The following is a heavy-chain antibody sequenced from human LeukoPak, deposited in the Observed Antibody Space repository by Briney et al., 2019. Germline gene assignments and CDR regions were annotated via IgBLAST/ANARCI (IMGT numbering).Heavy chain of an antibody. Sequence: SETLSLTCTVSGGSISSYHWSWIRQPPGKGLEWIGYIYHSGNTNYNPSLKSRVTISVDTSKDQLSLKLSSVTAADTAVYYCARVDYSNYYYYYMDVWGKGTTVTVSS. J-gene: IGHJ6*03. CDR1: GGSISSYH. CDR3: ARVDYSNYYYYYMDV. V-gene: IGHV4-59*12. D-gene: IGHD4-11*01. CDR2: IYHSGNT.